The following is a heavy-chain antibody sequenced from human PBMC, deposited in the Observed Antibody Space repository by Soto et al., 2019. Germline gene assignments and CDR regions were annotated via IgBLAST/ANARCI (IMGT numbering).Heavy chain of an antibody. CDR2: MYHSGPT. CDR3: ATRNGYNMGAFDI. J-gene: IGHJ3*02. D-gene: IGHD5-12*01. CDR1: GGSISSGGYS. Sequence: PSETLSLTCAVSGGSISSGGYSWSWIRQPPGKGLEWIGYMYHSGPTYYNPSLESRVTISVDKSKNQFSLKLASVTAAATAVYYCATRNGYNMGAFDIWGQGTMVTVSS. V-gene: IGHV4-30-2*01.